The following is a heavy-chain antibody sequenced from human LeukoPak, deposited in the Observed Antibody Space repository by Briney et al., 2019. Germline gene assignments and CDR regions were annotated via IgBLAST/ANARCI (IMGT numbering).Heavy chain of an antibody. Sequence: ASVKVSCKASGYTFTSYDINWVRQAPGQGLEWMGWINPNSGDTNYAQKFQGRVTMTRDTSIRTAYMELSSLRSDDTAVYYCARVWPCINGVCPDVFEYWGQGTRVTVSS. V-gene: IGHV1-2*02. CDR1: GYTFTSYD. CDR2: INPNSGDT. CDR3: ARVWPCINGVCPDVFEY. J-gene: IGHJ4*02. D-gene: IGHD2-8*01.